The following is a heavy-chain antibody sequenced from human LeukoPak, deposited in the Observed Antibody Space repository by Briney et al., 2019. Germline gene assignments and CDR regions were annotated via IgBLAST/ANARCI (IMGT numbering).Heavy chain of an antibody. D-gene: IGHD3-9*01. CDR2: ISGSCGST. Sequence: GESLRLSCAVSGSTFSSYAMSWGRHAPGRGLEWVSAISGSCGSTYYADYVKGRFTSSTDNSKNTLYLQMNSLRAEDTAVYYCATPFTGILTGPTGYWGQGTLVTVSS. V-gene: IGHV3-23*01. CDR1: GSTFSSYA. J-gene: IGHJ4*02. CDR3: ATPFTGILTGPTGY.